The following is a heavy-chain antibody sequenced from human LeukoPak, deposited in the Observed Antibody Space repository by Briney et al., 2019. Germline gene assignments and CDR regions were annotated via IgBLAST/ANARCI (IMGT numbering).Heavy chain of an antibody. J-gene: IGHJ4*02. CDR2: IYYSGST. CDR3: AREGIHPKGGFDY. CDR1: GGSISSYY. D-gene: IGHD2-21*01. V-gene: IGHV4-59*01. Sequence: SETLSLTCTVSGGSISSYYWSWIRQPPGKGLEWVGYIYYSGSTNYNPSLKSRVTISVDTSKNQFSLKLSSVTAADTAVYYCAREGIHPKGGFDYWGQGTLVTVSS.